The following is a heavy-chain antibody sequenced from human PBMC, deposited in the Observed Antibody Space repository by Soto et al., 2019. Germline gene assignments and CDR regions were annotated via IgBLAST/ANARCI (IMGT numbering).Heavy chain of an antibody. Sequence: SETLSLTCSVSGGSISGDYYWSWIRQSPEKGLEWIGYSYYSGSSYSNPALQSRLSMSLDTSKNQFSLKLRSVTAADTAVYYCARGGARWPSYFDSWGQGALVTVSS. V-gene: IGHV4-30-4*08. D-gene: IGHD2-15*01. CDR2: SYYSGSS. J-gene: IGHJ4*02. CDR1: GGSISGDYY. CDR3: ARGGARWPSYFDS.